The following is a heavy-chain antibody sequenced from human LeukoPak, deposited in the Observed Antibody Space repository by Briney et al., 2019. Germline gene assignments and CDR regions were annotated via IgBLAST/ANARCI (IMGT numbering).Heavy chain of an antibody. CDR1: GFTFSSYW. V-gene: IGHV3-7*01. CDR2: IKQDGSEK. CDR3: ASLRWLGFRGGNDY. D-gene: IGHD6-19*01. J-gene: IGHJ4*02. Sequence: GGSLRLSCAASGFTFSSYWMSWVRQAPGKGLEWVANIKQDGSEKYYVDSVKGRFTISRDNAKNSLYLQMNSLRAEDTAVYYCASLRWLGFRGGNDYWGQGTLVTVSS.